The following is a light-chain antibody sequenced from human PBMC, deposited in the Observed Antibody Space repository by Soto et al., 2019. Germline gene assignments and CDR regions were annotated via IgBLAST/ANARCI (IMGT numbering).Light chain of an antibody. CDR1: SRDVGGYDY. V-gene: IGLV2-8*01. Sequence: QSVLTQPPSASGSPGQSVTISCTGTSRDVGGYDYISWYQQHPGKAPKLMIYEVSERPSGVPDRFSGSRSGNTASLTVSGLQAEDEADYYCSSSAGNNNLRFGGGTQLTVL. CDR3: SSSAGNNNLR. CDR2: EVS. J-gene: IGLJ2*01.